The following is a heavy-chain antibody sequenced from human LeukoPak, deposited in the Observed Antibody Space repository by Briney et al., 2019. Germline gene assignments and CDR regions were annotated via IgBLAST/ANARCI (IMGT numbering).Heavy chain of an antibody. Sequence: GGSLRLSCAASGFTFSSYSMNWVRQAPGKGLEWVSSISSSSSYIYYADSVKGRFTISRDNAKNSLYLQMNSLRAGDTAVYYCARDGISSGWLCDYWGQGTLVTVSS. CDR3: ARDGISSGWLCDY. J-gene: IGHJ4*02. D-gene: IGHD6-19*01. CDR2: ISSSSSYI. CDR1: GFTFSSYS. V-gene: IGHV3-21*01.